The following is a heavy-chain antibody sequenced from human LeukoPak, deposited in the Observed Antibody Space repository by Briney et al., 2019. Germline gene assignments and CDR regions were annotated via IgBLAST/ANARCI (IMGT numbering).Heavy chain of an antibody. J-gene: IGHJ3*02. CDR2: IYYSGST. Sequence: SETLSLTCTVSGGSISSSSYYWGWIRQPPGKGLEWIGSIYYSGSTYYNPSLKSRVTISVDTSKNQFSLKLSSVTAADTAVYYCARGYGDYHDAFDIWGQGTMVTVSS. CDR3: ARGYGDYHDAFDI. V-gene: IGHV4-39*07. D-gene: IGHD4-17*01. CDR1: GGSISSSSYY.